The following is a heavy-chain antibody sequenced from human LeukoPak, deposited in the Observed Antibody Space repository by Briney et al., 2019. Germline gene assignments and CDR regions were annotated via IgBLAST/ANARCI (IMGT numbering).Heavy chain of an antibody. CDR2: FRHIEGS. Sequence: SETLSLTCTVSGYPISSGYYWGWIRPPPGKGLEWIGSFRHIEGSYYKPSLKSRVTVSIDTSQNQFSLKLTSVSAADTAVYYCARSTTVLREGFDYWGQGILVTVSS. J-gene: IGHJ4*02. CDR1: GYPISSGYY. D-gene: IGHD5/OR15-5a*01. V-gene: IGHV4-38-2*02. CDR3: ARSTTVLREGFDY.